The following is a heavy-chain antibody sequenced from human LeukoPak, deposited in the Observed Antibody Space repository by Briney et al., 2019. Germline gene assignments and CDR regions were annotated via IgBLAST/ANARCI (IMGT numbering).Heavy chain of an antibody. CDR3: ARGQAERVYDSSGYYYLVAEYYFDY. V-gene: IGHV1-69*13. D-gene: IGHD3-22*01. Sequence: SVKVSCKASGYTFTSYYMHWVRQAPGQGLEWMGGIIPIFGTANYAQKFQGRVTITADESTSTAYMELSSLRSEDTAVYYCARGQAERVYDSSGYYYLVAEYYFDYWGQGTLVTVSS. CDR2: IIPIFGTA. J-gene: IGHJ4*02. CDR1: GYTFTSYY.